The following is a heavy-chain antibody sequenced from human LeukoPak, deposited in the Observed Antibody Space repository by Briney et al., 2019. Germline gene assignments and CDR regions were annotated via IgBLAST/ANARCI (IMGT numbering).Heavy chain of an antibody. D-gene: IGHD3-10*01. CDR2: IYYSGST. CDR1: GGSISSYY. CDR3: ASYTYYYGSGLTFDY. Sequence: PSETLSLTCTVSGGSISSYYWSWIRQPPGKGLEWIGYIYYSGSTNYNPSLKSRVTISVDTSKNQFSLKLSSVTAADTAVYYCASYTYYYGSGLTFDYWGQGTLVTVSS. J-gene: IGHJ4*02. V-gene: IGHV4-59*08.